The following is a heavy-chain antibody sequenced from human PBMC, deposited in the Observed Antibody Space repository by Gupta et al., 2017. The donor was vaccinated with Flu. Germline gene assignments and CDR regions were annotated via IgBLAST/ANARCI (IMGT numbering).Heavy chain of an antibody. J-gene: IGHJ2*01. D-gene: IGHD6-19*01. V-gene: IGHV4-39*01. Sequence: LPLQESGPGLVNPSETLSLICSVSGDSLSASDYSWGWVRPSPGTSLAWFADLYYRGSTYYNPSLKGRATISVDTSKNQFSLRLDSVTAADTAVYYGARSPVEIRRYCYFDLWGRGTLVTVSS. CDR2: LYYRGST. CDR3: ARSPVEIRRYCYFDL. CDR1: GDSLSASDYS.